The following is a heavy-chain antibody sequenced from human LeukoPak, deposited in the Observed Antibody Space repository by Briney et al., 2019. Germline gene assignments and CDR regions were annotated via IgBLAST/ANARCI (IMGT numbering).Heavy chain of an antibody. CDR1: GFTFSSYE. J-gene: IGHJ3*02. D-gene: IGHD1-26*01. Sequence: GGSLRLSCAASGFTFSSYEMNWVRQAPGKGLEWVSYISSSGSTIYYADSVKGRFTISRDNAKNSLCLQMNSLRAEDTAVYYCAREGSYYSDAFDIWGQGTTVTVSS. CDR2: ISSSGSTI. CDR3: AREGSYYSDAFDI. V-gene: IGHV3-48*03.